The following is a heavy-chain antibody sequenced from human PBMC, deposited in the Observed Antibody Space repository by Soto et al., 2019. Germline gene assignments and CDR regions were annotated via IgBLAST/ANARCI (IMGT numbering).Heavy chain of an antibody. V-gene: IGHV3-23*01. CDR2: ISSSSGST. CDR3: AKVGSERYSGQHSDY. J-gene: IGHJ4*02. D-gene: IGHD5-12*01. CDR1: GFTFSNYA. Sequence: EVQLLESGGGLVQPGGSLRLSCAASGFTFSNYAMNWVRQAPGKGLEWVSTISSSSGSTYYADSVKGRFTISRDNSQNFLYLQMNSLRGDDTAVYYCAKVGSERYSGQHSDYWGQGTRVTISS.